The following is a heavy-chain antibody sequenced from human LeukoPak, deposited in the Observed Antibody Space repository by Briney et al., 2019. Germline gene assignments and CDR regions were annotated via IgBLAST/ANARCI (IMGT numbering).Heavy chain of an antibody. V-gene: IGHV4-59*12. CDR1: GGSINNYY. CDR3: ARSSRITMIVVVDAFDI. Sequence: SETLSLTCTVSGGSINNYYWSWIRQPPGKGLEYIGYTHYSGSTNSNPSLKSRVTISVDRSKNQISLKLSSVTAADTAVYYCARSSRITMIVVVDAFDIWGQGTMVTVSS. CDR2: THYSGST. D-gene: IGHD3-22*01. J-gene: IGHJ3*02.